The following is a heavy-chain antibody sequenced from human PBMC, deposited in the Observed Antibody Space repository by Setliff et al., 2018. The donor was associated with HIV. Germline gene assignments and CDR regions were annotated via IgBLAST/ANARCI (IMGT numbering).Heavy chain of an antibody. CDR3: ARVPKTPIAAPYYYYMDV. D-gene: IGHD6-6*01. CDR1: FTSIGYY. CDR2: IYHSGST. J-gene: IGHJ6*03. V-gene: IGHV4-38-2*01. Sequence: SETLSLTWGFTSIGYYWGWIRQPPGKGLEWIGNIYHSGSTYYNPSLKSRVTISVDTSKNRFSLKLSSVTAADTAVYYCARVPKTPIAAPYYYYMDVWGKGTTVTVSS.